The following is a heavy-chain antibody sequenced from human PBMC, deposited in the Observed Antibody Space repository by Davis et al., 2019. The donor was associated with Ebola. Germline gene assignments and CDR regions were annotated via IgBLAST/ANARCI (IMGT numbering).Heavy chain of an antibody. J-gene: IGHJ4*02. CDR2: ISGSGSST. CDR1: AFTFSSYA. CDR3: AKGPKSGSLDY. V-gene: IGHV3-23*01. D-gene: IGHD1-26*01. Sequence: GGSLRLSCAASAFTFSSYAMTWVRQAPGKGLEWVSSISGSGSSTYYADSVKGRFTISRDNSKNTLYLQMNSLRADDTAVYYCAKGPKSGSLDYWGQGTLVTVSS.